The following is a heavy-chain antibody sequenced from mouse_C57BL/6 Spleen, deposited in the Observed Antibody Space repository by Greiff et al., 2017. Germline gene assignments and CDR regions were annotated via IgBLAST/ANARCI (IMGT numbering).Heavy chain of an antibody. CDR2: IYPSSGNT. CDR1: GYTFTSYG. D-gene: IGHD2-1*01. CDR3: VNYYGNCGGFAY. J-gene: IGHJ3*01. V-gene: IGHV1-81*01. Sequence: QVQLQQSGAELARPGASVKLSCKASGYTFTSYGISWVKQRTGQGLEWIGEIYPSSGNTNYNEKFKGKATLTADKSSSTAYMELRSLTSADSAVYFCVNYYGNCGGFAYWGQVTMVTVA.